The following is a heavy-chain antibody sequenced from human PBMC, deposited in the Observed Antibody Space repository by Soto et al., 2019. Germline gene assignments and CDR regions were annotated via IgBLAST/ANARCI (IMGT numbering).Heavy chain of an antibody. Sequence: PGGSLILSCAASGFTFSAYSMNWVSQAPGKGLEWVSSITSGTGYVYYADSVKGRFTISRDNAKNSLYLQMNSLRAEDTAVYYCARDPIAVAGLDSWGQGTLVTVSS. D-gene: IGHD6-19*01. CDR2: ITSGTGYV. V-gene: IGHV3-21*01. J-gene: IGHJ4*02. CDR1: GFTFSAYS. CDR3: ARDPIAVAGLDS.